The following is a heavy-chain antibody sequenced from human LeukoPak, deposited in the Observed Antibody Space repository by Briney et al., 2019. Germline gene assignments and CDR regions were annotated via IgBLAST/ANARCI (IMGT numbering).Heavy chain of an antibody. J-gene: IGHJ3*02. Sequence: SETLSLTCTVSGGSISSYYWSWIRQPPGKGLEWIGYIYYSGSTNYNPSLKSRVTISVDTSKNQFSLKLSSVTAADTAVYYCAKDIRRNGSGSYCPDAFDIWGQGTMVTVSS. D-gene: IGHD3-10*01. CDR1: GGSISSYY. V-gene: IGHV4-59*01. CDR3: AKDIRRNGSGSYCPDAFDI. CDR2: IYYSGST.